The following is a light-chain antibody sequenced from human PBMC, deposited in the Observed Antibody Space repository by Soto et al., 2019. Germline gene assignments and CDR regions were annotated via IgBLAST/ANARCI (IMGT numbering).Light chain of an antibody. Sequence: DIKMTQSPSSVSASVGDRVTITCRASPDISWLVWYQQKPGKAPKFLMSAASSLQSGVPSRFSASRSGTDFTLTISSLQAEDFATYFCQQADRLPVTFGGGTKVEI. CDR3: QQADRLPVT. V-gene: IGKV1-12*01. CDR1: PDISW. CDR2: AAS. J-gene: IGKJ4*01.